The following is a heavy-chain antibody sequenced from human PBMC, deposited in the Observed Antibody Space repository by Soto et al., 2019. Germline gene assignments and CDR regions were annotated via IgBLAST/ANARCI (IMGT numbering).Heavy chain of an antibody. CDR3: ARGRGGSWYGYNWFDP. CDR2: INHSGST. J-gene: IGHJ5*02. V-gene: IGHV4-34*01. Sequence: SETLSLTCAAYGGSFSGYYWSWIRQPPGKGLEWIGEINHSGSTNYNPSLKSRVTISVDTSKNQFSLKLSSVTAADTAVYYCARGRGGSWYGYNWFDPWGQGTLVTVSS. D-gene: IGHD6-13*01. CDR1: GGSFSGYY.